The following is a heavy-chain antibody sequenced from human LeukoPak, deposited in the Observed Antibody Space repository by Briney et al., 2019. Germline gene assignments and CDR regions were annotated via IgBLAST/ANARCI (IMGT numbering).Heavy chain of an antibody. CDR1: GFTVSSNY. D-gene: IGHD3-10*01. J-gene: IGHJ2*01. CDR2: IYSGGST. CDR3: ARDAFRTRYFDL. V-gene: IGHV3-66*01. Sequence: GGSLRLSCAASGFTVSSNYMSWVRQAPGKGLEWVSDIYSGGSTYYADSVKGRFTISRDNAKNSVYLQMNSLRAEDTAVYYCARDAFRTRYFDLWGRGTLVTVSS.